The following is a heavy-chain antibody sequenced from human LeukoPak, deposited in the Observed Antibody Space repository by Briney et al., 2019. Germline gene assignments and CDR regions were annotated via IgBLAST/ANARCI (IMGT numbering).Heavy chain of an antibody. Sequence: GRSLRLSCAASGFSFSIYGMHWVRQAPGKGLEWVALIWYDESNKYYADSVKGRFTISRDNSKNTLYLQMNSLRAEDTAVYYCAKEADSYGYVPGTYYYYYGMDVWGQGTPVTVSS. CDR1: GFSFSIYG. CDR3: AKEADSYGYVPGTYYYYYGMDV. CDR2: IWYDESNK. J-gene: IGHJ6*01. V-gene: IGHV3-33*06. D-gene: IGHD5-18*01.